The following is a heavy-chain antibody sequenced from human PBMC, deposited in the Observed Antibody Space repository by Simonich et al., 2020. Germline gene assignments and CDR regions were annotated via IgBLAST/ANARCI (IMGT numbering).Heavy chain of an antibody. Sequence: QVQLQEPGPGLVKPSETLSLTCTVSGGSISSYYWSWIRQPPGKGLEWIGYIYYSGSPNYNPPLKSRVTISVDTSKNQFSLKLSSVTAADTAVYYCARGGLYFDYWGQGTLVTVSS. D-gene: IGHD2-15*01. J-gene: IGHJ4*02. CDR3: ARGGLYFDY. V-gene: IGHV4-59*01. CDR1: GGSISSYY. CDR2: IYYSGSP.